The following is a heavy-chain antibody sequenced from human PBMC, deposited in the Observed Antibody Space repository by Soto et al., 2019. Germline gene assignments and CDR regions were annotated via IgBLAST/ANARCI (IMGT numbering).Heavy chain of an antibody. CDR2: ISSSGAFT. CDR1: GCTFSSNG. V-gene: IGHV3-23*01. CDR3: VKHQVSLVRGISPFDY. Sequence: GGSLRLSCAASGCTFSSNGMNWVRQAPGKGLEWVSTISSSGAFTYHADSVRGRLTISRDNSKNTVYLQMNSLRAEDMAVYYCVKHQVSLVRGISPFDYWGQGALVTVSS. J-gene: IGHJ4*02. D-gene: IGHD3-10*01.